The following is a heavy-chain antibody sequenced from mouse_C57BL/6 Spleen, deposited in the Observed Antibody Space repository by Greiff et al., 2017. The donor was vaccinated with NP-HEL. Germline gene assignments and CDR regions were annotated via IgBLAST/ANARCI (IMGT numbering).Heavy chain of an antibody. V-gene: IGHV5-17*01. Sequence: EVQGVESGGGLVKPGGSLKLSCAASGFTFSDYGMHWVRQAPEKGLEWVAYISSGSSTIYYADTVKGRFTISRDNAKNTLFLQMASLRSEDTAMYYCASLDYGSSYPYYAMDYWGQGTSVTVAS. CDR3: ASLDYGSSYPYYAMDY. CDR2: ISSGSSTI. CDR1: GFTFSDYG. D-gene: IGHD1-1*01. J-gene: IGHJ4*01.